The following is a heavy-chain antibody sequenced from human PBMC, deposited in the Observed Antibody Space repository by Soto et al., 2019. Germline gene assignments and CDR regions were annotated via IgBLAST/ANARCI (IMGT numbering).Heavy chain of an antibody. J-gene: IGHJ6*02. CDR1: GYTFTAYY. V-gene: IGHV1-2*02. Sequence: SSVKVSCKASGYTFTAYYMHWVRQAPGQGLEWMGWINPTSGGTNYAQKFQGRVTMTRDTSISTAYMELSRLRSDDTAVYYCAKAHYYYYYGMDVWGQGTTVTVSS. CDR3: AKAHYYYYYGMDV. CDR2: INPTSGGT.